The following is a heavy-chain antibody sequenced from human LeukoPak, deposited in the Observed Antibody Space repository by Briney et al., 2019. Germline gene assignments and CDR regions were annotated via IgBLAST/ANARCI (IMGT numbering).Heavy chain of an antibody. V-gene: IGHV4-61*02. CDR3: ARGPADVIVVVTDFDY. Sequence: PSETLSLTCTVSGGSISSGSYYWSWIRQPAGKGLEWIGRIYTSGSTNYNPSLKSRVTISVDTSKNQFSLKLSSVTAADTAVYYCARGPADVIVVVTDFDYWGQGTLVTVSS. D-gene: IGHD2-21*02. CDR2: IYTSGST. CDR1: GGSISSGSYY. J-gene: IGHJ4*02.